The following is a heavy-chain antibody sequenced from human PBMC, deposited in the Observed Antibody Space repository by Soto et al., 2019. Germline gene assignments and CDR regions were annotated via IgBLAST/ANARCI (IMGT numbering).Heavy chain of an antibody. CDR1: GFTFDDYA. J-gene: IGHJ6*02. Sequence: GGSLRLSCAASGFTFDDYAMPWVRQAPGKGLEWVSGISWNSGSIGYADSVKGRFTISRDNAKNSLYLQMNSLRAEDTALYYCAKDIVYYYGMDVWGQGTTVTVSS. V-gene: IGHV3-9*01. CDR2: ISWNSGSI. CDR3: AKDIVYYYGMDV.